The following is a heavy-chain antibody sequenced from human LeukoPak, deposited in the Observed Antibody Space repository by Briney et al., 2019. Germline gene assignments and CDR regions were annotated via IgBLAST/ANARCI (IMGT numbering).Heavy chain of an antibody. CDR1: GFTFSGYA. Sequence: QPGGSLRLSCAASGFTFSGYAMHWVRQAPGKGLEWVAVISYDGSNKYYADSVKGRFTISRDNSKNTLYLQMNSLRAEDTAVYYCARDSRYCSSTSCLPMDVWGKGTTVTVSS. J-gene: IGHJ6*04. CDR3: ARDSRYCSSTSCLPMDV. V-gene: IGHV3-30*01. CDR2: ISYDGSNK. D-gene: IGHD2-2*01.